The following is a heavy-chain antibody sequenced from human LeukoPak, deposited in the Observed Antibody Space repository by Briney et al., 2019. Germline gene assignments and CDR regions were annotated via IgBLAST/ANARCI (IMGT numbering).Heavy chain of an antibody. J-gene: IGHJ3*02. V-gene: IGHV3-23*01. CDR2: ISGSGGST. CDR3: AKTKWGNLYYYDSSGYAGDGSFDI. Sequence: GGSLRLSCAASGFTFSSYSMNWVRQAPGKWLEWVSAISGSGGSTYYADSVKGRFTISRDNSKNTLYLQMNSLRAEDTAVYYCAKTKWGNLYYYDSSGYAGDGSFDIWGQGTMVTVSS. D-gene: IGHD3-22*01. CDR1: GFTFSSYS.